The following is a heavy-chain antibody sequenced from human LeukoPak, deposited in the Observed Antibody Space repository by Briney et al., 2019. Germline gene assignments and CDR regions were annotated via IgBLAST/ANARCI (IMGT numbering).Heavy chain of an antibody. CDR2: ISWNSGSI. CDR1: GFTFDDYA. V-gene: IGHV3-9*01. D-gene: IGHD3-22*01. Sequence: PGRSLRLSCAASGFTFDDYAMHWVRQAPGKGLEWVSGISWNSGSIGYADSVKGRFTISRDNAKNSLYLQMNSLRAEDTALYYXAKAMGLYYYDSSGYLTWGQGTLVTVSS. CDR3: AKAMGLYYYDSSGYLT. J-gene: IGHJ4*02.